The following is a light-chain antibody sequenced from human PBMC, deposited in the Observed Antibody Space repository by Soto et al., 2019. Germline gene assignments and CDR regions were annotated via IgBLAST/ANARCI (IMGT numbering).Light chain of an antibody. Sequence: QSVLTQPASVSGSPGQSITISCTGTVGLVSWYQQHPGKDPKLIIYDDTKRPSGVSRRFSGSKSGNTASLTISGLQAEDEADYYCSSYTFTSTLYVFGTGTKVTVL. CDR2: DDT. CDR3: SSYTFTSTLYV. V-gene: IGLV2-14*02. J-gene: IGLJ1*01. CDR1: VGL.